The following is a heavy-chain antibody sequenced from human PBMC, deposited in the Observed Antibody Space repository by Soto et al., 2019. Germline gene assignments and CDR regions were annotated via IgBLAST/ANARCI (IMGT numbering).Heavy chain of an antibody. CDR1: EGTFSSYA. D-gene: IGHD3-3*01. V-gene: IGHV1-69*01. J-gene: IGHJ5*02. CDR3: ALGPPNDFWRITAHGWFDP. CDR2: IIPIFGTA. Sequence: QVQLVQSGAEVKKPGSSVKVSCKASEGTFSSYAISWVRQAPGQGLEWMGGIIPIFGTANYAQKFQGRVTITADESTSTAYMELSSLRSEDTAVYYCALGPPNDFWRITAHGWFDPWGQGTLVTVSS.